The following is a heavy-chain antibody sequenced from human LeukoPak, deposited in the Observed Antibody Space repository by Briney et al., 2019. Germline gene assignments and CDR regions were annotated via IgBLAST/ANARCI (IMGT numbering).Heavy chain of an antibody. CDR2: IKQDGSEK. CDR3: ARETVLRFLEWFPSFDY. V-gene: IGHV3-7*01. CDR1: GFTFSNYW. D-gene: IGHD3-3*01. J-gene: IGHJ4*02. Sequence: PGGSLRLSCAASGFTFSNYWMSWVRQAPGKGLEWVANIKQDGSEKYYVDSVKGRFTISRDNAKNSLYLQMNSLRAEDTAVYYCARETVLRFLEWFPSFDYWGQGTLVTVSS.